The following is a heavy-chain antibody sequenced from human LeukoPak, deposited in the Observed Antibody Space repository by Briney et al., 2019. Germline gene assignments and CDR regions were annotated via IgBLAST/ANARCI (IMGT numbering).Heavy chain of an antibody. CDR1: GGTFSSYA. CDR2: IIPIFGTA. V-gene: IGHV1-69*01. J-gene: IGHJ5*02. D-gene: IGHD6-13*01. Sequence: GASVKVSCKASGGTFSSYATSWVRQAPGQGLEWMGGIIPIFGTANYAQKFQGRVTITADESTSTAYMELSSLRSEDTAVYYCARLKEQQLVGGFGPWGQGTLVTVSS. CDR3: ARLKEQQLVGGFGP.